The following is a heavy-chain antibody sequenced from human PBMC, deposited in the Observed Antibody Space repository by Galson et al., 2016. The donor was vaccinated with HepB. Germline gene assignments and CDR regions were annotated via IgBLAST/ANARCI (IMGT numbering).Heavy chain of an antibody. CDR2: ISGSGGST. CDR3: AKWRDGCD. V-gene: IGHV3-23*01. D-gene: IGHD4/OR15-4a*01. J-gene: IGHJ4*02. CDR1: GLTFSSYG. Sequence: SLRLSCAASGLTFSSYGMTWVRQASGKGLEWVSSISGSGGSTYYADSVKGRFTISRDNSKNTLYLQMNSLRAEDTALYYCAKWRDGCDWGQGTLVTVSS.